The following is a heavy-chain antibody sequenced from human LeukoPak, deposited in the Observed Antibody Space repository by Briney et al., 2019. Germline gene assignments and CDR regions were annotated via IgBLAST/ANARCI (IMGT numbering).Heavy chain of an antibody. D-gene: IGHD3-22*01. Sequence: PSETLSLTCAVYGGSFSGYYWSWIRQPPGKGLEWIGEINHSGSTNYNPSLKSRVTISVDTSKNQFSLKLSSVTAADTAVYYCARGGYDSSGYYGYWGQGTLVTVSS. CDR1: GGSFSGYY. J-gene: IGHJ4*02. CDR2: INHSGST. CDR3: ARGGYDSSGYYGY. V-gene: IGHV4-34*01.